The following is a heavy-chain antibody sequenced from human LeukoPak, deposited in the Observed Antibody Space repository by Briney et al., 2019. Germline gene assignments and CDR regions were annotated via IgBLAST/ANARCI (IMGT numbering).Heavy chain of an antibody. CDR2: IYYSGST. CDR1: GGSFSSYY. CDR3: ARTTPSPLRQWLVPGVFDY. J-gene: IGHJ4*02. D-gene: IGHD6-19*01. V-gene: IGHV4-39*01. Sequence: KPSETLSLTCAVYGGSFSSYYWGWIRQPPGKGLEWIGSIYYSGSTYYNPSLKSRVTISVDTSKNQFSLKLSSVTAADTAVYYCARTTPSPLRQWLVPGVFDYWGQGTLVTVSS.